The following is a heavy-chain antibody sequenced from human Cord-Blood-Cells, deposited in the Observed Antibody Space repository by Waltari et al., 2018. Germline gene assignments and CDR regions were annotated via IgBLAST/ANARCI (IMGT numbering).Heavy chain of an antibody. V-gene: IGHV4-31*03. CDR1: GCSITSGGSC. CDR3: ARDSDDSSGYYYDY. J-gene: IGHJ4*02. CDR2: IYYSGST. D-gene: IGHD3-22*01. Sequence: QVQLQESGPGLVKPAQTLSLTCTVSGCSITSGGSCWSWICKHPGKGLEWIGYIYYSGSTYYNPSLKSRVTISVDTSKNQFSLKLSSVTAADTAVYYCARDSDDSSGYYYDYWGQGTLVTVSS.